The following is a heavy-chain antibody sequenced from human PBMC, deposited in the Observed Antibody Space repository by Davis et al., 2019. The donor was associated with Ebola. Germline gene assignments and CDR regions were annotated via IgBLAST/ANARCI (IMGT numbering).Heavy chain of an antibody. CDR1: GGSFSGYY. CDR2: INHSGST. CDR3: AREELRYFDWYNWFDP. Sequence: SETLSLTCAVYGGSFSGYYWSWIRQPPGKGLEWIGEINHSGSTNYNPSLKSRVTISVDTFKNQFSLKLSSVTAADTAVYYCAREELRYFDWYNWFDPWGQGTLVTVSS. J-gene: IGHJ5*02. D-gene: IGHD3-9*01. V-gene: IGHV4-34*01.